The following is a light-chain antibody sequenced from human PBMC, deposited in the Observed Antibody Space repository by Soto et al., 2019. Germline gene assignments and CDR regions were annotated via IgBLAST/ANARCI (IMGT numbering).Light chain of an antibody. CDR1: QSVSSS. CDR2: GAS. Sequence: EVVLTQSPATLSVSPGERATLSCRASQSVSSSLAWYQQKPGQAPRLLIYGASTRATGIPARFSGSGSGTEFTLTISSLQSEDFAVYYCQQYNNWPPVTFGQGTRLEIK. J-gene: IGKJ5*01. CDR3: QQYNNWPPVT. V-gene: IGKV3-15*01.